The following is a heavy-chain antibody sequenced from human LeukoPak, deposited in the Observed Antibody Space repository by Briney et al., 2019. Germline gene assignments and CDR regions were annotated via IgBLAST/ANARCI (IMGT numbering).Heavy chain of an antibody. V-gene: IGHV3-21*04. J-gene: IGHJ3*02. CDR1: GFIFSSYS. Sequence: PGGSLRLSCAVSGFIFSSYSMNWVRQAPGKGLEWVSSISSSSSYIYYADSVKGRFTISRDNAKNSLYLQMNSLRAEDTALYYCARESSWYAFDIWGQGTMVTVSS. CDR2: ISSSSSYI. D-gene: IGHD6-13*01. CDR3: ARESSWYAFDI.